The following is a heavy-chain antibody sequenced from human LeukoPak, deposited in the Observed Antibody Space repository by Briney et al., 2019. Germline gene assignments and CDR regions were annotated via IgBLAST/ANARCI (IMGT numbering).Heavy chain of an antibody. J-gene: IGHJ4*02. CDR1: GGSFSGYY. D-gene: IGHD5-18*01. CDR3: ARTTSYSYGDNFDY. V-gene: IGHV4-34*01. Sequence: ASETLSLTCAAYGGSFSGYYWSWIRQPPGKGLEWIGEINHSGSTNYNPSLKSRVTISVDTSKNQFSLKLSSVTAADTAVYYCARTTSYSYGDNFDYWGQGTLVTVSS. CDR2: INHSGST.